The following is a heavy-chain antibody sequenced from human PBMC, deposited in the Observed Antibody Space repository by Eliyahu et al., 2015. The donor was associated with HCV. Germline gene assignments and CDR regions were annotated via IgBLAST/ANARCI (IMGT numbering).Heavy chain of an antibody. CDR1: GGSXSNXY. CDR2: IYYSGST. CDR3: ARENTYSDFWSNYGGGMDV. Sequence: QVQLQESGPGLVKPSETLSLTCTVSGGSXSNXYWNWIRQPPRKGLEWIGSIYYSGSTNYTPSLKSRVTISVDTSKNQFSLRLSSVTAADTAVYYCARENTYSDFWSNYGGGMDVWGQGTTVTVSS. J-gene: IGHJ6*02. V-gene: IGHV4-59*01. D-gene: IGHD3-3*01.